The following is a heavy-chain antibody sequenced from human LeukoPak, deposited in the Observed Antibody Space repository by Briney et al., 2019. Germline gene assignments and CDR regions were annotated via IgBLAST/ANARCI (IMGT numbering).Heavy chain of an antibody. J-gene: IGHJ1*01. CDR1: GGSISSSSYY. Sequence: SETLSLTCTVSGGSISSSSYYWGWLRQPPGKGLEWIGSIYYSGSTYYNPSLKSRVTISVDTSKNQFSLKLSSVTAADTAVYYCARRGSGVAATRYFQHWGQGTLVTVSS. CDR3: ARRGSGVAATRYFQH. CDR2: IYYSGST. D-gene: IGHD2-15*01. V-gene: IGHV4-39*01.